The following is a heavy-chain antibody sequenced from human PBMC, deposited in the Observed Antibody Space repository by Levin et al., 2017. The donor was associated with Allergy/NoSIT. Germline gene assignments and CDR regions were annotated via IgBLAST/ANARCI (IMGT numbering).Heavy chain of an antibody. V-gene: IGHV3-74*01. Sequence: GASVKVSCVASGFTFTSYWLHWVRQAPGKGLVWVSRTNSDGSSTAYADSVKGRFTISRDNAKNTLYLQMNSLRADDTAVYYCAGESRSAFDIWGQGTMVTVSS. J-gene: IGHJ3*02. CDR1: GFTFTSYW. CDR3: AGESRSAFDI. CDR2: TNSDGSST. D-gene: IGHD6-13*01.